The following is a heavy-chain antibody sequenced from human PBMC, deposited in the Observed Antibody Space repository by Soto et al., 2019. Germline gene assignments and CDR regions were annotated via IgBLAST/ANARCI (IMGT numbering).Heavy chain of an antibody. V-gene: IGHV4-59*08. J-gene: IGHJ4*02. CDR1: CGSITSYY. CDR3: ARQVTTIYYYFDY. CDR2: IYYSGST. D-gene: IGHD5-12*01. Sequence: PSETLSLTCTVSCGSITSYYWSWIRQPPGKGLEWIGFIYYSGSTSYNPSLKSRVSISVDTSKNQFSLKLSSVTAADTAVYYCARQVTTIYYYFDYWGQGALVTVSS.